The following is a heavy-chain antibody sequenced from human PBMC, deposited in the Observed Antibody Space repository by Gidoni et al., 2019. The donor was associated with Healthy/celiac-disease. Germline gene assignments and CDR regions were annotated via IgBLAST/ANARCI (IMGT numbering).Heavy chain of an antibody. V-gene: IGHV3-23*01. J-gene: IGHJ4*02. CDR3: AKAGTSISRIVGATTNLY. D-gene: IGHD1-26*01. Sequence: EVQLLESGGGLVQPGGSLRLSCAASGFTFSSYAMSWVRQAPGKGLEWVSAISGSGGSTYYADSVKGRFTISRDNSKNTLYLQMNSLRAEDTAVYYCAKAGTSISRIVGATTNLYWGQGTLVTVSS. CDR2: ISGSGGST. CDR1: GFTFSSYA.